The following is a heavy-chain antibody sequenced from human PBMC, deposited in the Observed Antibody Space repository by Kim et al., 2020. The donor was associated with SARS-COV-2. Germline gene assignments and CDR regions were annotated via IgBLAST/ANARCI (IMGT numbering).Heavy chain of an antibody. V-gene: IGHV3-23*01. Sequence: RFTISRDDSKNTLYLQMNSLRAEDTAVYYCAKLGLLRYFDWLLPNGMDVWGQGTTVTVSS. J-gene: IGHJ6*02. CDR3: AKLGLLRYFDWLLPNGMDV. D-gene: IGHD3-9*01.